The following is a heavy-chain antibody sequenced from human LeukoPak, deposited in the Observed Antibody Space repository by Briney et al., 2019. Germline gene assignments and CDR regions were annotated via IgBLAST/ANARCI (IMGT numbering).Heavy chain of an antibody. CDR2: IKQDGSEK. V-gene: IGHV3-7*01. CDR1: GFTFSDYW. J-gene: IGHJ3*02. CDR3: ARDGRFSDGAFDI. D-gene: IGHD3-3*01. Sequence: GGTLRLSCVASGFTFSDYWMTWVRQAPGKGLECVANIKQDGSEKFYVDSVKGRFTISRDNAKNSLYLQMNSLRAEDTAVYYCARDGRFSDGAFDIWGQGTMVTVSS.